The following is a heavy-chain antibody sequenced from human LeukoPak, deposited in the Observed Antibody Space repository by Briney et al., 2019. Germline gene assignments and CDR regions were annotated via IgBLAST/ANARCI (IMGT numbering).Heavy chain of an antibody. Sequence: SETLSLTCAVYGGSFSGYYWSWLRQPPGKGLEWIGEINHSGSTNYNPSLKSRVTISVDTTKNQFSLNMRSVTAADTAVYYCARTYYGDNWFDPWGQGTLVTVSS. D-gene: IGHD3-10*01. CDR2: INHSGST. CDR1: GGSFSGYY. J-gene: IGHJ5*02. V-gene: IGHV4-34*01. CDR3: ARTYYGDNWFDP.